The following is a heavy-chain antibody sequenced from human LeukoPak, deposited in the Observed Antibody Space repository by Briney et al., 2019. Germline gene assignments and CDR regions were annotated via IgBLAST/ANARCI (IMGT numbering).Heavy chain of an antibody. V-gene: IGHV3-7*01. D-gene: IGHD6-13*01. Sequence: PGGSLRLSCAASGFTFSSYWMSWVRQAPGKGLEWVANIKQDGSEKYYVDSVKGRFTISRDNSKNTLYLQMNSLGAEDTAVYYCARRGYSSSWYLYDAFDIWGQGTMVTVSS. CDR3: ARRGYSSSWYLYDAFDI. CDR1: GFTFSSYW. CDR2: IKQDGSEK. J-gene: IGHJ3*02.